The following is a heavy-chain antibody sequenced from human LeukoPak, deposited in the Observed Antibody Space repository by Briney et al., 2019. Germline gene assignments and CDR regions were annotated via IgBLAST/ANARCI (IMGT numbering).Heavy chain of an antibody. V-gene: IGHV4-4*07. Sequence: SETLSLTCTVSGGSISGFSWSWIRQPAGKGLEWIGRFYSSKNTNYSPSLKRRVTMSVDTSAKQFSLKLTSVTAAETAIYYCAGESCSGDTCQRGFDPWGQGTLVTVSS. CDR3: AGESCSGDTCQRGFDP. J-gene: IGHJ5*02. D-gene: IGHD2-15*01. CDR2: FYSSKNT. CDR1: GGSISGFS.